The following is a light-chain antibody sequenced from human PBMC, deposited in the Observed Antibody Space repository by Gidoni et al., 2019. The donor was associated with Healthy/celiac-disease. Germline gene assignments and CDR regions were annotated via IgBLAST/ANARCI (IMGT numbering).Light chain of an antibody. Sequence: EIVMTQSPATLSVSPGQRATLSCRASPGVSSNLAWYQQKPGQAPRLLIYGASTRATGIPDRFSGSGSGTEFTLTISRLQSEDFAVYYCQQYNNWPPYTFGHGTKLEIK. J-gene: IGKJ2*01. CDR2: GAS. CDR3: QQYNNWPPYT. CDR1: PGVSSN. V-gene: IGKV3-15*01.